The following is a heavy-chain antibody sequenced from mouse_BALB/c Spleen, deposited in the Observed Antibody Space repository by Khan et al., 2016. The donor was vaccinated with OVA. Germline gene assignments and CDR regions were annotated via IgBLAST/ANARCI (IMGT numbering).Heavy chain of an antibody. V-gene: IGHV1-18*01. CDR3: VRSASYGDYVEAWFAY. D-gene: IGHD2-13*01. CDR2: INPYNGGT. Sequence: EVQLQQSGPELVKPGASMKMSCKASGYSFTGYTMNWVKQSHVKNLEWIGLINPYNGGTAYNQKFRGKATLTVDKSSSTAYMELLSLTSEDSAVYSCVRSASYGDYVEAWFAYWGQGTLVTVSA. J-gene: IGHJ3*01. CDR1: GYSFTGYT.